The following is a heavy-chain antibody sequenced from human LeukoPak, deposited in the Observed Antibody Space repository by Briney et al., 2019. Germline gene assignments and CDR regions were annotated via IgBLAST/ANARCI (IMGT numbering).Heavy chain of an antibody. CDR3: AKDFGLIYDFPRHDAFDI. CDR2: ISSSSSTI. CDR1: GFTFSSYS. D-gene: IGHD3-3*01. J-gene: IGHJ3*02. V-gene: IGHV3-48*04. Sequence: GGSLRLSCAASGFTFSSYSMNWVRQAPGKGLEWVSYISSSSSTIYYADSVKGRFTISRDNAKNSLYLQMNSLRAEDTAVYYCAKDFGLIYDFPRHDAFDIWGQGTMVTVSS.